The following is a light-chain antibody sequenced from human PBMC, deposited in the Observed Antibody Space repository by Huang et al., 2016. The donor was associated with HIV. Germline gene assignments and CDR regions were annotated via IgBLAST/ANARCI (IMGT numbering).Light chain of an antibody. CDR3: QQYYSYPLT. V-gene: IGKV1-8*01. CDR1: KGISSY. J-gene: IGKJ4*01. CDR2: DAS. Sequence: AIRMTQSPSSLSASTGDRVTITCRASKGISSYLAWYQQKPGKAPKLLIYDASTLQSGVPSRFSGSGSGTDFTLTISCLQSEDFATYYCQQYYSYPLTFGGGTKVEIK.